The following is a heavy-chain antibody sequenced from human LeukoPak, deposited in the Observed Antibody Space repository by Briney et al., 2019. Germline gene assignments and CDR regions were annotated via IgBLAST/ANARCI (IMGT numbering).Heavy chain of an antibody. D-gene: IGHD3-10*01. CDR1: GGSISSYY. V-gene: IGHV4-59*12. CDR3: ARDSGEIDY. J-gene: IGHJ4*02. Sequence: SETLSLTCTVSGGSISSYYWSWIRQPPGKGLEWIGSIYYSGSTYYSPSLKSRVTISVDTSKNQFSLKLSSVTAADTAMYYCARDSGEIDYWGQGTLVTVSS. CDR2: IYYSGST.